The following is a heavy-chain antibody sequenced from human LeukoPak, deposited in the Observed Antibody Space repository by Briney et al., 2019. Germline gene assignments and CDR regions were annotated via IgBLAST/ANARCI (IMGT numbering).Heavy chain of an antibody. V-gene: IGHV2-5*01. CDR2: IYWNDDK. CDR1: GFSLSTSGVG. D-gene: IGHD6-13*01. J-gene: IGHJ5*02. Sequence: SGPTLVNPTQTLTLTCTFSGFSLSTSGVGVGWIRQPPGKALEWLALIYWNDDKRYSPSLKSRLTITKDTSKNQVVLTMTNMDPVDTATYYCAHRRGGEAAAGTRRNWFDPWGQGTLVTVSS. CDR3: AHRRGGEAAAGTRRNWFDP.